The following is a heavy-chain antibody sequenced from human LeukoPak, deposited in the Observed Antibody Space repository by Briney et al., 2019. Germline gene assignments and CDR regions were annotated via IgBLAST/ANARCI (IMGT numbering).Heavy chain of an antibody. V-gene: IGHV3-23*01. J-gene: IGHJ4*02. CDR1: GFTFSSYA. D-gene: IGHD6-13*01. Sequence: GGSLRLSCAASGFTFSSYAMSWVRQAPGKGLEWVSAISGSGGSTYYADSVKGRFTISRDNSKNTLYLQMNSLRAEDTAVYYCAKGYSRSGDDTYYFDDWGQGTLVTLSS. CDR3: AKGYSRSGDDTYYFDD. CDR2: ISGSGGST.